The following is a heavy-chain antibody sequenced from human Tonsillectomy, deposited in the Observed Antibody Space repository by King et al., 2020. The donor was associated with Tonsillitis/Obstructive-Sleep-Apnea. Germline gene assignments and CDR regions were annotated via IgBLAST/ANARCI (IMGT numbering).Heavy chain of an antibody. J-gene: IGHJ3*02. V-gene: IGHV1-18*01. CDR2: ISAYNGNT. D-gene: IGHD2-2*01. CDR3: ARDREEDIVEVPAAEFDI. Sequence: QLVQSGAEVKKPGASVKVSCKASGYTFTSYGISWVRQAPGQGLEWMGWISAYNGNTNYAQKLQGRVTMTTDTSTSTAYMELRSLRSHDTAVYYCARDREEDIVEVPAAEFDIWGQGTMVTVSS. CDR1: GYTFTSYG.